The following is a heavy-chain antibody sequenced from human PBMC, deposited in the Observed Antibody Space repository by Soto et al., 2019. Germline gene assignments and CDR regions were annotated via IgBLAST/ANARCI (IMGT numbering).Heavy chain of an antibody. CDR2: IIPIFGTA. CDR1: GGTFSSYA. CDR3: ARPARYFDWVFDY. V-gene: IGHV1-69*06. D-gene: IGHD3-9*01. J-gene: IGHJ4*02. Sequence: QVQLVQSGAEVKKPGSSVKVSCKASGGTFSSYAISWVRQAPGQGLEWMGGIIPIFGTANYAQKFQGRVTITEDKSTSTAYMERSSLRCEDTAVYYCARPARYFDWVFDYWGQGTLVTVSS.